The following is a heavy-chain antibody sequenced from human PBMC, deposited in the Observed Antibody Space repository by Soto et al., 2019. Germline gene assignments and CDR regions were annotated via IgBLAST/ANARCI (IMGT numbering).Heavy chain of an antibody. CDR1: GFTFDDYA. CDR3: AKEGRIGGYDTGFDY. D-gene: IGHD5-12*01. V-gene: IGHV3-9*01. Sequence: GGSLRLSCAASGFTFDDYAMHWVRQAPGKGLEWVSGISWNSGSIGYADSVKGRFTISRDNAKNSLYLQMNSLRAEDTALYYCAKEGRIGGYDTGFDYWGQGTLVTVSS. CDR2: ISWNSGSI. J-gene: IGHJ4*02.